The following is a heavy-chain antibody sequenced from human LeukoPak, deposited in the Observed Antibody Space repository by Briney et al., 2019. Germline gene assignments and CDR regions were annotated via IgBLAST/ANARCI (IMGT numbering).Heavy chain of an antibody. J-gene: IGHJ4*02. V-gene: IGHV3-23*01. Sequence: PGGSLRLSCAASGFIFSNYAMSWVRQAPGKGVEWVSAISGSGGTTYYADSVKGGFTISRDNSKNTLYLQMNSLRADDTAVYYCAKGFEQWLTYFVFWGQGTLVTVSS. CDR3: AKGFEQWLTYFVF. CDR1: GFIFSNYA. CDR2: ISGSGGTT. D-gene: IGHD6-19*01.